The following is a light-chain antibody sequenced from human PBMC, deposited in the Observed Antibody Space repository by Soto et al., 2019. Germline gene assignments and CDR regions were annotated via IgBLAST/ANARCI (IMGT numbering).Light chain of an antibody. CDR2: AAS. Sequence: DIPMTQSPSSLSASVGDRVTITCRASQSISSYLNWYQQKPGKAPNLLIYAASSLQSGVPSRFSGSGSGTDFTLTISSLQPEDFATYYCQHGYSIPITFGQGTRLEIK. CDR1: QSISSY. V-gene: IGKV1-39*01. CDR3: QHGYSIPIT. J-gene: IGKJ5*01.